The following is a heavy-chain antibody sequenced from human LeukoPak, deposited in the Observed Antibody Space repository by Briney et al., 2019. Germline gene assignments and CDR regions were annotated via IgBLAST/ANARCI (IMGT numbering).Heavy chain of an antibody. Sequence: SVKVSCKASGGTFSSYAISWVRQAPGQGLEWMGGIIPIFGTANYAQKFQGRVTITADKSTSTAYMELSSLRSEDTAVYYCARDGNSGWGNRFDPWGQGTLVTVSS. V-gene: IGHV1-69*06. J-gene: IGHJ5*02. CDR2: IIPIFGTA. CDR3: ARDGNSGWGNRFDP. CDR1: GGTFSSYA. D-gene: IGHD6-19*01.